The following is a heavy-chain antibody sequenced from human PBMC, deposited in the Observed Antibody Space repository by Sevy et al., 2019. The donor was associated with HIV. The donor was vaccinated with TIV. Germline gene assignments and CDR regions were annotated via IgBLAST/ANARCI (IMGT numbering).Heavy chain of an antibody. CDR3: ARVRFSTYRRPYFDH. CDR2: TYYRSKWYT. D-gene: IGHD3-16*01. V-gene: IGHV6-1*01. J-gene: IGHJ4*01. CDR1: GDSVSSNSVS. Sequence: KQSQTLSLTCAISGDSVSSNSVSWNWIRQSPSRGLEWLGRTYYRSKWYTNYAVSVTSRLTINPDTSKNQFSLQLNSVTPEDTAVYFCARVRFSTYRRPYFDHWGQGILVTGSS.